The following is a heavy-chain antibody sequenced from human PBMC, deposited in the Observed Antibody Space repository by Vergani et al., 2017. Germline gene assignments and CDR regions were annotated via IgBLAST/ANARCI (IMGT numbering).Heavy chain of an antibody. J-gene: IGHJ4*02. CDR2: IHTGGST. D-gene: IGHD2-15*01. V-gene: IGHV4-61*02. CDR1: GESIRSGSHY. CDR3: ARSRPYCTSGSCPAI. Sequence: QVQLQESGPGLLKPSQTLSLPCTVSGESIRSGSHYWSWIRQPAGKGPEWIGHIHTGGSTDLNPSFKSRVSISVDTSKSQFSLKLNSVTVADTAVYYCARSRPYCTSGSCPAIWGQGTLVTVSS.